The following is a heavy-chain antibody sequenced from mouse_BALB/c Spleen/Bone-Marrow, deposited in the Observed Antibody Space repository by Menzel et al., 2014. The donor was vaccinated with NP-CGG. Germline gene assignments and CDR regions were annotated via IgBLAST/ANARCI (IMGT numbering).Heavy chain of an antibody. J-gene: IGHJ1*01. CDR2: IAPANANN. D-gene: IGHD1-1*02. V-gene: IGHV14-3*02. CDR1: GFNIKDTY. Sequence: EVQLQQSGAELVKPGASVKLSCTASGFNIKDTYMHWVKQRPEQGLEWIGRIAPANANNKYDPKFQGKATITPDTSSNTAYLQLSSLTSEDTAVYFCTRLCGGYGCWYFDVWGAGTTVTVSS. CDR3: TRLCGGYGCWYFDV.